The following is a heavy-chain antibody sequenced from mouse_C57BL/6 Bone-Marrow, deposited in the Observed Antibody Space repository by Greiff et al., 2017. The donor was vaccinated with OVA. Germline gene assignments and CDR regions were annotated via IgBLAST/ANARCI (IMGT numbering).Heavy chain of an antibody. Sequence: QVQLQQSGAELVKPGASVKISCKASGYTFTDYYINWVKQRPGQGLEWIGKIGPGSGSTYYNEKFKGKATLTADKSSSTAYMQLSSLTSEDSAVYFCARGDYYGSSYYWYFDVWGTGTTVTVSS. D-gene: IGHD1-1*01. J-gene: IGHJ1*03. CDR3: ARGDYYGSSYYWYFDV. V-gene: IGHV1-77*01. CDR2: IGPGSGST. CDR1: GYTFTDYY.